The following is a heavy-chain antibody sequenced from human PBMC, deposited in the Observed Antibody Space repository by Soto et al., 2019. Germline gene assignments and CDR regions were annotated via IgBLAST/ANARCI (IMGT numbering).Heavy chain of an antibody. CDR2: ISWNSGSI. Sequence: EVQLVESGGGLVQPGRSLRLSCAASGFTFDDYAMHWVRQAPGKGLEWVSGISWNSGSIGYADSVKGRFTISRDNAKNSLYLQMNSLRAEDTALYYCAKGFNFPQDYDFWSGYPRTWFDPWGQGTLVTVSS. D-gene: IGHD3-3*01. CDR1: GFTFDDYA. CDR3: AKGFNFPQDYDFWSGYPRTWFDP. J-gene: IGHJ5*02. V-gene: IGHV3-9*01.